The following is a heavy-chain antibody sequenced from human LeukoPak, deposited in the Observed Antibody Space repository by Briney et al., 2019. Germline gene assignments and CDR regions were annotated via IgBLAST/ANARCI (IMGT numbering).Heavy chain of an antibody. CDR3: ARDLVVRAYYYYYGMDV. CDR1: GFTFSSYG. CDR2: ISYDGSNK. J-gene: IGHJ6*02. V-gene: IGHV3-30*03. D-gene: IGHD2-15*01. Sequence: PGRSLRLSCAASGFTFSSYGMHWVRQAPGKGLEWVAVISYDGSNKCYADSVKGRFTISRDNSKNTLYLQMNSLRAEDTAVYYCARDLVVRAYYYYYGMDVWGQGTTVTVSS.